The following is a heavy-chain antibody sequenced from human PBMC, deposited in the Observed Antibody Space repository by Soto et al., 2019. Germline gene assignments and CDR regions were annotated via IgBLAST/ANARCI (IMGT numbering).Heavy chain of an antibody. D-gene: IGHD2-21*01. V-gene: IGHV4-34*01. CDR3: ARGLTRIHGWFDP. Sequence: QVQLQQWGAGLLKPSETLSLTCAVYGGSFSGYYWSWIRQPPGKGLEWIGEINHSGSTNYNPSLKSRVTISVDTSKTQFSLKLSSVTAADTAVYYCARGLTRIHGWFDPWGQGTLVTVSS. CDR1: GGSFSGYY. CDR2: INHSGST. J-gene: IGHJ5*02.